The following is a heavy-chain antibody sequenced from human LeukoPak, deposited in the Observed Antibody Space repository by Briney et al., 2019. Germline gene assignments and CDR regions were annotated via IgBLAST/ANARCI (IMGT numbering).Heavy chain of an antibody. CDR2: IGVTGDT. CDR3: ARRGNMSSHAFDI. J-gene: IGHJ3*02. CDR1: GFTFSNYD. D-gene: IGHD2/OR15-2a*01. Sequence: GGSLRLSCAASGFTFSNYDMHWVRKVTGKGLQWVSAIGVTGDTYYPVSVKGRFTISRENAKNSLYLQMNSLRAEDTVVYYCARRGNMSSHAFDIWGQGTVVTVSS. V-gene: IGHV3-13*04.